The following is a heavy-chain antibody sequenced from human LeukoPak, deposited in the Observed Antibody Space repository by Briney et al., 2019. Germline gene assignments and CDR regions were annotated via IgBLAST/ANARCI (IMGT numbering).Heavy chain of an antibody. D-gene: IGHD3-3*01. Sequence: PSETLSLTCTVSGYSISNGYYWGWIRQPPGKGLEWVGSIYHRGSMYYNPSLTSRVTISLDRSKKKFSLKLTSVTAADTAVYFCARGAEYYAIWRGYAGYSDYWGQGISVTVSS. CDR2: IYHRGSM. J-gene: IGHJ4*02. CDR3: ARGAEYYAIWRGYAGYSDY. V-gene: IGHV4-38-2*02. CDR1: GYSISNGYY.